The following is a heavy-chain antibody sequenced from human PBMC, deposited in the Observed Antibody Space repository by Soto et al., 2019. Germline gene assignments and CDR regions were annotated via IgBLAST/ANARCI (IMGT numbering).Heavy chain of an antibody. CDR2: ISSSSSTI. Sequence: GGSLRLSCAASGFTFSSYSMNWVRQAPGKGLEWVSYISSSSSTIYYADSVKGRFTISGDNAKNSLYLQMNSLSDEDTAVYYCARERNGDYWGQGTLVTVSS. J-gene: IGHJ4*02. CDR3: ARERNGDY. CDR1: GFTFSSYS. V-gene: IGHV3-48*02.